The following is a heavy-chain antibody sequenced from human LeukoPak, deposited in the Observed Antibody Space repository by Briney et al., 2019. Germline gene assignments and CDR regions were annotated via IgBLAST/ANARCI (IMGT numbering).Heavy chain of an antibody. CDR2: FDPEDGET. CDR3: ATDPVYDAAGNAFDI. J-gene: IGHJ3*02. V-gene: IGHV1-24*01. CDR1: GYTLTELS. Sequence: ASVKVSCKVSGYTLTELSMHWVRQAPGKGLEWMGGFDPEDGETIYAQKVQGRVTMTEDTSTDTAYMELSSLRSEDTAVYYCATDPVYDAAGNAFDIWGQGTMVTVSS. D-gene: IGHD3-10*01.